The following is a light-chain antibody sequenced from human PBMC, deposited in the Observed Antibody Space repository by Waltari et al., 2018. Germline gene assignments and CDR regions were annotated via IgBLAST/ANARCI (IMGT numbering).Light chain of an antibody. V-gene: IGKV3-11*01. CDR3: QQRSVRRA. CDR2: DAS. J-gene: IGKJ4*01. Sequence: PTPCRASQSLSNYLAWYQQKPGQAPRLLIYDASSRATGVPARFSGSGSGTDFTLTISSLEPEDSAVYYCQQRSVRRAFGGGTKVEIK. CDR1: QSLSNY.